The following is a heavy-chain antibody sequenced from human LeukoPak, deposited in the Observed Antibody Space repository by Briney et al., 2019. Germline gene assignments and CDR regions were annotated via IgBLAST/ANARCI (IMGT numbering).Heavy chain of an antibody. CDR1: GYTFTGYY. V-gene: IGHV1-2*02. CDR3: ARGQQWLEAFEH. CDR2: INPNSGGT. J-gene: IGHJ4*02. Sequence: ASVKVSCKASGYTFTGYYMHWVRQAPGQGLEWMGWINPNSGGTNYAQKFQGRVTVTRDTSISSASMEVSSLRSADTAVYYCARGQQWLEAFEHWGQGTLATVSS. D-gene: IGHD6-19*01.